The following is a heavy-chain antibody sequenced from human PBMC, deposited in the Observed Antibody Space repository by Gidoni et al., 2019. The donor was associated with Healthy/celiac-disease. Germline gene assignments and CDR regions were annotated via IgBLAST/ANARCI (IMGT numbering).Heavy chain of an antibody. CDR3: AREGLRPDPAPLNFDY. J-gene: IGHJ4*02. D-gene: IGHD4-17*01. CDR1: GFTFSSYS. Sequence: EVQLVESGGGLVKPGGSLRLSCAASGFTFSSYSMNWVRQAPGKGLEWVSSISSSSSYIYYADSVKGRFTISRDNAKNSLYLQMNSLRAEDTAVYYCAREGLRPDPAPLNFDYWGQGTLVTVSS. CDR2: ISSSSSYI. V-gene: IGHV3-21*01.